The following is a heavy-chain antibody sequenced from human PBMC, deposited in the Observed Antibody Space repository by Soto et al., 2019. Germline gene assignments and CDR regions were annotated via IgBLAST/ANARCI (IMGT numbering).Heavy chain of an antibody. CDR2: ISYAGSNK. D-gene: IGHD6-19*01. CDR1: GFTFSSYG. J-gene: IGHJ4*02. CDR3: AKDYGSGWTMGDF. Sequence: QVQLVESGGGVVQPGRSLRLSCAASGFTFSSYGMHWVRQAPGKGLEWLAVISYAGSNKYYADSVKGRFTISRDNSKNTLYLQVNSLRAEDTAMYYCAKDYGSGWTMGDFWGQGTLVTVSS. V-gene: IGHV3-30*18.